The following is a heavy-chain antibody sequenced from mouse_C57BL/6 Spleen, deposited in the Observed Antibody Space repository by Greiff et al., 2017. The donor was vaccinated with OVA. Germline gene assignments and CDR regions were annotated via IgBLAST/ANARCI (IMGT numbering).Heavy chain of an antibody. J-gene: IGHJ3*01. CDR1: GFTFSSYA. CDR2: ISSGGDYI. V-gene: IGHV5-9-1*02. D-gene: IGHD1-1*01. CDR3: TRDGNYGSSFWFAY. Sequence: EVMLVESGEGLVKPGGSLKLSCAASGFTFSSYAMSWVRQTPEKRLEWVAYISSGGDYIYYADTVKGRFTISRDNARNTLYLQMSSLKSEDTAMYYCTRDGNYGSSFWFAYWGQGTLVTVSA.